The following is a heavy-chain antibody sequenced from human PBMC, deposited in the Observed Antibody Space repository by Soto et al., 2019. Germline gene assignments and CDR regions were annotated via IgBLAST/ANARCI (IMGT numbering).Heavy chain of an antibody. V-gene: IGHV1-3*01. Sequence: ASVKVSCKSSGFTFTSYAIHWLRQAPGQRPQWMGWINGGSGNTKYSQDFQGRVTFTRDAFATTAYLELSSLRSEDTAVYYCARVPPWGNSAGDYYIQHYDSWGQGTPVTVSS. CDR2: INGGSGNT. D-gene: IGHD3-10*01. CDR1: GFTFTSYA. CDR3: ARVPPWGNSAGDYYIQHYDS. J-gene: IGHJ4*02.